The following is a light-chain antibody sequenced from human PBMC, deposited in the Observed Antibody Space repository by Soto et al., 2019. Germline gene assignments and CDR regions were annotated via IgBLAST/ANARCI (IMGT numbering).Light chain of an antibody. CDR2: RDS. Sequence: QSVLTQPPSASATPGQRVTISCSGSSSNIGNNNAYWYQQLPGTAPKLLIYRDSQRPSGVPDRFSGSKSGTSASLAISGLRSEDEADYYCAAWDDSLRGWVFGGGTKLTVL. CDR1: SSNIGNNN. J-gene: IGLJ3*02. V-gene: IGLV1-47*01. CDR3: AAWDDSLRGWV.